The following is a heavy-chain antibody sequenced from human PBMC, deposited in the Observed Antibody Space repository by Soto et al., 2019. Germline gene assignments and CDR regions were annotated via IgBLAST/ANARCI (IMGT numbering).Heavy chain of an antibody. Sequence: PGESLKISCKGSGYSFTSYWIGWVRQVPGKGLEWMGIIYPGDSDTRYSPSFQGQVTISADKSISTAYLQWSSLKASDTAMYYCARLSWWGELSLYAHLDYYYCYYMDVWGKGTTVTVSS. CDR1: GYSFTSYW. CDR3: ARLSWWGELSLYAHLDYYYCYYMDV. CDR2: IYPGDSDT. V-gene: IGHV5-51*01. J-gene: IGHJ6*03. D-gene: IGHD3-16*02.